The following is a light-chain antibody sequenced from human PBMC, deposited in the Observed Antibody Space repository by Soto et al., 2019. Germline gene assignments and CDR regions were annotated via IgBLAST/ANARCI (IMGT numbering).Light chain of an antibody. CDR1: QSISNW. CDR3: QQYNTYGT. Sequence: DIQMTQSPYTLSASVGDRVTITCRASQSISNWLAWYQQKPGKAPKLLIYDASNLESGVPSRFSGSGSGTEFTLTISCLQPDDFATYYCQQYNTYGTFGQGTKVEI. CDR2: DAS. V-gene: IGKV1-5*01. J-gene: IGKJ1*01.